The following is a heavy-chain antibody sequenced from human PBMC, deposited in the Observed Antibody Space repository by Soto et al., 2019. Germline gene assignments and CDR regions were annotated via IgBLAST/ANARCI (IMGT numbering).Heavy chain of an antibody. D-gene: IGHD1-26*01. CDR2: ISGSGGST. J-gene: IGHJ3*02. CDR1: GFTFSSYA. Sequence: GGSLRLSCAASGFTFSSYAMSWVRQAPGKGLEWVSAISGSGGSTYYADSVKGRFTISRDNSKNTLYLQMNSLRAEDTAVYYCEKGGSPGDAFDIWGQGTMVTVSS. V-gene: IGHV3-23*01. CDR3: EKGGSPGDAFDI.